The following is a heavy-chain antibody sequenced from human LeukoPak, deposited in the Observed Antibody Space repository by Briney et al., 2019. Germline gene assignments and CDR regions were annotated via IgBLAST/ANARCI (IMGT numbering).Heavy chain of an antibody. J-gene: IGHJ4*02. V-gene: IGHV1-18*01. CDR3: ARESNWAYYFDY. CDR1: GYTFTGYG. D-gene: IGHD1-1*01. CDR2: SSTYNTDT. Sequence: GASVKVSCKASGYTFTGYGISWVRQAPGQGLEWMGWSSTYNTDTKYAQKLQGRVTMTTDTSTNTAYMELRDLRSDDTAVYYCARESNWAYYFDYWGQGTLV.